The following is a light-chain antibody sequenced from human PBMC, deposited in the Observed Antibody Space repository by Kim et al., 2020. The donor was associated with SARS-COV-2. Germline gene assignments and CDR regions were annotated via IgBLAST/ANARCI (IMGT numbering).Light chain of an antibody. J-gene: IGKJ4*01. Sequence: SSVGDRVTIICRASENIGRWLAWYQQKPGKAPSLLIYSTSTLHSGVPSRFSGSGSGTDFTLTVSSLQPEDSAVYYCQQLNAFPLTFGGGTKVDIK. CDR3: QQLNAFPLT. CDR2: STS. CDR1: ENIGRW. V-gene: IGKV1-12*01.